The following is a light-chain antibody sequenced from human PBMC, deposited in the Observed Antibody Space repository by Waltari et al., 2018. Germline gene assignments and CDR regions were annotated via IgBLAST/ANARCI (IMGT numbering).Light chain of an antibody. J-gene: IGKJ2*01. CDR1: PSVYSD. CDR2: GAS. V-gene: IGKV3-15*01. Sequence: ETVMTQSPATLSVSPGERATLPCGASPSVYSDLAWYQQKPGQAPRLLIFGASTRATGIPARFSGSGSGTEFTLTISSLQSEDSAVYYCQQYISWPRTFGQGTKLEI. CDR3: QQYISWPRT.